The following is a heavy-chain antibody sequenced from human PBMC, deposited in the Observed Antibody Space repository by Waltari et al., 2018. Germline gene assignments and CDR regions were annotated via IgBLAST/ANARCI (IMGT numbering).Heavy chain of an antibody. CDR3: AKDLGFGVPDY. J-gene: IGHJ4*02. CDR2: IWYDGSNK. D-gene: IGHD3-3*01. Sequence: QVQLVESGGGVVQPGRSLRLSCAASGFTFSSYGLHWVRQAPGKGLEWVAVIWYDGSNKYYADSVKGRFTISRDNSKNTLYLQMNSLRAEDTAMYYCAKDLGFGVPDYWGQGTLVTVSS. V-gene: IGHV3-30*18. CDR1: GFTFSSYG.